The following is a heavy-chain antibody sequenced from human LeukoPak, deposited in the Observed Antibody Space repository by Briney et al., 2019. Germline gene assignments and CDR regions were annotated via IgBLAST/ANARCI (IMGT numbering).Heavy chain of an antibody. CDR2: IYTSGST. J-gene: IGHJ6*03. V-gene: IGHV4-39*07. CDR1: GGSISSSSYY. Sequence: SETLSLTCTVSGGSISSSSYYWGWIRQPPGKGLEWIGRIYTSGSTNYNPSLKSRVTMSVDTSKNQFSLKLSSVTAADTAVYYCARSPSYYYMDVWGKGTTVTISS. CDR3: ARSPSYYYMDV.